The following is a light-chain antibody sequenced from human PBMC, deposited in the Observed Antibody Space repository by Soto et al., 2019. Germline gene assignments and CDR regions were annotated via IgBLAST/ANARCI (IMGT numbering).Light chain of an antibody. CDR1: QSVSSSY. Sequence: EIVLTQSPGTLSLSPGERATLSCRASQSVSSSYLAWYQQRPGQAPRLLIYNTSNRATGIPDRFSGSGSGTDFTLTISRLEPEDFGVYYCQQYSSAPAWTFGQGTKV. J-gene: IGKJ1*01. CDR3: QQYSSAPAWT. V-gene: IGKV3-20*01. CDR2: NTS.